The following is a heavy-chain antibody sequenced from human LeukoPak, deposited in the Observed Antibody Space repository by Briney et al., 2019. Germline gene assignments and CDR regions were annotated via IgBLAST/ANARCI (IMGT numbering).Heavy chain of an antibody. CDR2: INPNSGGT. Sequence: ASVKVSCKASGHTFTGYDMHWLRQAPGQGLEWMGWINPNSGGTNYAQKFQGRVTMTRDTSISTAYMELSRLRSDDTAVYYCARDSDQVVVVVAATLDYWGQGTLVTVSS. V-gene: IGHV1-2*02. CDR1: GHTFTGYD. J-gene: IGHJ4*02. D-gene: IGHD2-15*01. CDR3: ARDSDQVVVVVAATLDY.